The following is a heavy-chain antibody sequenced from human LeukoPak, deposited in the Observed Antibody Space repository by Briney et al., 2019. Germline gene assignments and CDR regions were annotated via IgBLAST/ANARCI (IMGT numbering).Heavy chain of an antibody. CDR1: GFTFSSYS. Sequence: GGSLRLSCAASGFTFSSYSMNWVGQAPGNWLEWVSSISSSSYIYYADSVKGRFTISRDNAKNSLYLQMNSLRAEDTAVYYCARAPGNWFDPWGQGTLVTVSS. J-gene: IGHJ5*02. CDR3: ARAPGNWFDP. CDR2: ISSSSYI. V-gene: IGHV3-21*01.